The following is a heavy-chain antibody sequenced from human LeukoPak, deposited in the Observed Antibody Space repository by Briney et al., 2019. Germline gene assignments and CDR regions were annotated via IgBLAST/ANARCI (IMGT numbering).Heavy chain of an antibody. D-gene: IGHD5-24*01. CDR3: ARHSAGYTTFFDY. CDR1: GFTFSSYA. V-gene: IGHV3-23*01. J-gene: IGHJ4*02. CDR2: ISGSGGTT. Sequence: GGSLRLSCAASGFTFSSYAMNWVRQAPGKGLEWVSAISGSGGTTYYADSVKGRFTISRDNAKNSLYLQMNSLRAEDTAVYYCARHSAGYTTFFDYWGQGTLVTVSS.